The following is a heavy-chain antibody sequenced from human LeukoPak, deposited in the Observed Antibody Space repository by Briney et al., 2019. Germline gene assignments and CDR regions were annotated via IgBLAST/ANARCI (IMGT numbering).Heavy chain of an antibody. J-gene: IGHJ4*02. CDR3: ARGRMATTPDLDY. Sequence: PSETLSFTCTVSGYSISSGYYWGWIRQPPGKGLEWIGSIYHSGSTYYNPSLKSRVTISVDTSKNQFSLKLSSVTAADTAVYYCARGRMATTPDLDYWGQGTLVTVSS. CDR1: GYSISSGYY. D-gene: IGHD5-24*01. V-gene: IGHV4-38-2*02. CDR2: IYHSGST.